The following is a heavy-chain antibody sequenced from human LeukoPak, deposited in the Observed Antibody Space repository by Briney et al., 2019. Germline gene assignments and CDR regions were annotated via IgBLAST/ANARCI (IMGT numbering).Heavy chain of an antibody. CDR1: GGSISSHY. V-gene: IGHV4-59*06. Sequence: PSETLSLTCTVSGGSISSHYWSWIRQPPGKGLEWIGYIYYSGSTYYNPSLKSRVTISVDTSKNQFSLKLSSVTAADTAVYYCASSGQLAQFDYWGQGTLVTVSP. D-gene: IGHD3-10*01. CDR2: IYYSGST. J-gene: IGHJ4*02. CDR3: ASSGQLAQFDY.